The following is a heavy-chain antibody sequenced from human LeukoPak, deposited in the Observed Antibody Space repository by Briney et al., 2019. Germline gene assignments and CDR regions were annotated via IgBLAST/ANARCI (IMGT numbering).Heavy chain of an antibody. J-gene: IGHJ4*02. D-gene: IGHD2-8*01. CDR1: GFTFSSYA. Sequence: GGSLRLSCAASGFTFSSYAMSWVRQAPGKGLEWVSAISDSGGSTYDADSVKGRFTISRDNSKNTLYLQMNSLRAEDTAVYYCARDTSVGKYCSNGVCSPFDYWGQGTLVTVSS. CDR2: ISDSGGST. V-gene: IGHV3-23*01. CDR3: ARDTSVGKYCSNGVCSPFDY.